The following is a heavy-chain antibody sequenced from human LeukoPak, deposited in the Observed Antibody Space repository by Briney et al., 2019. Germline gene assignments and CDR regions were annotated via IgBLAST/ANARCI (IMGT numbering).Heavy chain of an antibody. CDR3: ARVGVSSSWGGDWFDP. V-gene: IGHV4-38-2*02. D-gene: IGHD6-13*01. CDR1: GYSISSGYY. Sequence: SETLSLTCTVSGYSISSGYYWGWIRQPPGKGLEWIGSIHHRGSTNNNPSLKSRVTISVDTSKNQFSLKLSSVTAADTAVYYCARVGVSSSWGGDWFDPWGQGTLVTVSS. J-gene: IGHJ5*02. CDR2: IHHRGST.